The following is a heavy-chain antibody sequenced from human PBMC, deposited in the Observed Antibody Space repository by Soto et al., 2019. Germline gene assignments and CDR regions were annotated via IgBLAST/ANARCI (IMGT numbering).Heavy chain of an antibody. CDR1: GGTFSSYA. V-gene: IGHV1-69*13. J-gene: IGHJ5*02. CDR2: IIPIFGTA. Sequence: SVKVSCKASGGTFSSYAISWVRQAPGQGLEWMGGIIPIFGTANYAQRFQGRVTITADESTSTAYMELSSLRSEDTAVYYCAFEPTYYYDPNWFDPWGQGTLVTVSS. D-gene: IGHD3-22*01. CDR3: AFEPTYYYDPNWFDP.